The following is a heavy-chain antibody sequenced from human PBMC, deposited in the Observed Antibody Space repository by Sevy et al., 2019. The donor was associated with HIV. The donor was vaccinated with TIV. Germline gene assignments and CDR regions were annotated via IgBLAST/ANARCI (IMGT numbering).Heavy chain of an antibody. CDR3: ARGIVVVTAHNWFDP. Sequence: ASVKVSCKASGYTFTSYDINWVRQATGQGLEWMGWMNPNSGNTGYAQKFQGRVTMTRNTSISPAYMELSSLRSEDTAVYYCARGIVVVTAHNWFDPWGQGTLVTVSS. D-gene: IGHD2-21*02. J-gene: IGHJ5*02. V-gene: IGHV1-8*01. CDR1: GYTFTSYD. CDR2: MNPNSGNT.